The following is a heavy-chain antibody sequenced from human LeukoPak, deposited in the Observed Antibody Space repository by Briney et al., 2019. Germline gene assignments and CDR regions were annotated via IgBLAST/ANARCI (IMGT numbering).Heavy chain of an antibody. CDR3: TRRYGDHSGWAGYHDS. D-gene: IGHD6-19*01. CDR1: GFSFSDYI. J-gene: IGHJ4*02. V-gene: IGHV3-64*01. CDR2: IRSDGSST. Sequence: GGSLRLSCVASGFSFSDYIMHWVRQAPGKGLEYVSAIRSDGSSTVYPNSVKGRFTISRDNSKSTLYLQLGSLRAEDTAVYYCTRRYGDHSGWAGYHDSWGQGTLVAVSS.